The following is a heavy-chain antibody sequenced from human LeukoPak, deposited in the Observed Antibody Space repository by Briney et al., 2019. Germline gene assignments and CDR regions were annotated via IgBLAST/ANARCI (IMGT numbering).Heavy chain of an antibody. Sequence: MSGGSLRLSCAASGFTFSSYSMNWVRQAPGKGLEWVSSISSSSSYIYYADSVKGRFTISRDNAKNSLYLQMNSLRAEDTAVYYCARDAQLWFWAHYYMDVWGKGTTVTVSS. CDR3: ARDAQLWFWAHYYMDV. CDR2: ISSSSSYI. J-gene: IGHJ6*03. V-gene: IGHV3-21*01. CDR1: GFTFSSYS. D-gene: IGHD5-18*01.